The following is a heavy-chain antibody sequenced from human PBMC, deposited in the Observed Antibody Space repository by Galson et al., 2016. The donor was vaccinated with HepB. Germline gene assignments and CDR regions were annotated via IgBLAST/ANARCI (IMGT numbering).Heavy chain of an antibody. CDR3: TRHLLYGGTSFDY. Sequence: SLRLSCAASGFTFSDSTVHWVRQASGKRLEWVGRIRNKANSYAAAYAASVKGRFTISRDDSKYTAYLQMNSLKTEDTAVYFCTRHLLYGGTSFDYWGQGTLVTVSS. CDR2: IRNKANSYAA. D-gene: IGHD4-23*01. J-gene: IGHJ4*02. CDR1: GFTFSDST. V-gene: IGHV3-73*01.